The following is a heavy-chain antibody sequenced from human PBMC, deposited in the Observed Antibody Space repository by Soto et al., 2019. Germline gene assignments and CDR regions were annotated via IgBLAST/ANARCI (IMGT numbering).Heavy chain of an antibody. D-gene: IGHD2-8*01. J-gene: IGHJ2*01. CDR3: ASSARVYAKYFDL. CDR1: GGSISSGDYY. V-gene: IGHV4-30-4*01. CDR2: IYYSEST. Sequence: QVQLQESGPGLVKPSQTLSLTCTVSGGSISSGDYYWSWIRQPPVKGLEWIGYIYYSESTYYNPRLKSRVTISVDTSKTHCSLKLSSVTAADTPVYYCASSARVYAKYFDLWGRGTLVTVSS.